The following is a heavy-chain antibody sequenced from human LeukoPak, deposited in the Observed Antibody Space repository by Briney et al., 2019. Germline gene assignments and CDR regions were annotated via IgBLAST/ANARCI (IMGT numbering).Heavy chain of an antibody. CDR3: ARDVHGWGPFDP. D-gene: IGHD1-26*01. CDR2: IYNSGST. J-gene: IGHJ5*02. V-gene: IGHV4-31*03. CDR1: GGSICNGGYY. Sequence: SETLSLTCTVSGGSICNGGYYWSWIRQDPGKVLEWIGYIYNSGSTYYNPSLKSRVTISEDASKNQFSLKLSSVTAADTAVYYCARDVHGWGPFDPWGQGTLVTVSS.